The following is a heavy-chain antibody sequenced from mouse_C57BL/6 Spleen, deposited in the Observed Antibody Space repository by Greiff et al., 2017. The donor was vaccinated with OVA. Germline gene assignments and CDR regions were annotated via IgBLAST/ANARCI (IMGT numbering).Heavy chain of an antibody. V-gene: IGHV1-82*01. CDR3: ARNGRNFYAMDY. CDR1: GYAFSSSW. Sequence: QVQLQQSGPELVKPGASVKISCKASGYAFSSSWMNWVKQRPGKGLEWIGRIYPGDGDTHYNGKFKGKATLTAEQSSSTAYMQLSSLTSEDSAVYFCARNGRNFYAMDYWGQGTSVTVSS. J-gene: IGHJ4*01. CDR2: IYPGDGDT. D-gene: IGHD2-1*01.